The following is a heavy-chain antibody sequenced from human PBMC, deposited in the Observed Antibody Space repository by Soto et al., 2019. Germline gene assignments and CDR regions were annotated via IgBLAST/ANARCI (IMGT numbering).Heavy chain of an antibody. CDR1: AFSVYY. CDR3: ALERQLNSPSDAFDI. D-gene: IGHD6-13*01. Sequence: GASVKVSCKASAFSVYYFHWVRQAPVQGLEWMGRINPNSGVTTYAQRFQGRVTMTSDTSITTSFLDLSNVDFDDTAVYYCALERQLNSPSDAFDIWGQGTMVTVSS. CDR2: INPNSGVT. J-gene: IGHJ3*02. V-gene: IGHV1-2*02.